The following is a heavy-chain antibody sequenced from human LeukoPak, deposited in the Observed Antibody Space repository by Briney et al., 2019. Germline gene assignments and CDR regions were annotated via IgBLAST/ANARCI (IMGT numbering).Heavy chain of an antibody. D-gene: IGHD3-16*01. J-gene: IGHJ6*02. Sequence: GGSLRLSCAASGFTFSSSAMSWVRQVPGKGLEWVASINHNGNVNYYVDSVKGRFTISRDNAKNSLYLQMSNLGAEDTAVYFCARGGGLDVWGQGATVTVSS. V-gene: IGHV3-7*03. CDR3: ARGGGLDV. CDR2: INHNGNVN. CDR1: GFTFSSSA.